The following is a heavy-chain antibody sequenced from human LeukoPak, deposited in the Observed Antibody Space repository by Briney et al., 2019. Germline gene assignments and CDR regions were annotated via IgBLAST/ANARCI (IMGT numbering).Heavy chain of an antibody. CDR1: GGTFSSYA. J-gene: IGHJ6*03. CDR3: ARGARGYSGSYYYYYMDV. D-gene: IGHD1-26*01. Sequence: GASVKVSCKASGGTFSSYAISWVRQAPGQGLGWMGGIIPIFGTANYAQKFQGRVTITTDESTSTAYMELSSLRSEDTAVYYCARGARGYSGSYYYYYMDVWGKGTTVTVSS. CDR2: IIPIFGTA. V-gene: IGHV1-69*05.